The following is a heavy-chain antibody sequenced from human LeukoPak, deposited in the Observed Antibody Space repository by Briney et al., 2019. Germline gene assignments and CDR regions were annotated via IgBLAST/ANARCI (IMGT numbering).Heavy chain of an antibody. CDR3: ARVDSSGYVDAFDI. CDR1: GFTFSSYW. Sequence: GGSLRLSCAASGFTFSSYWMSWVRQAPGKGLEWVANIKQDGSEKYYVDSVKGRFTISRDNAKNSLYLQMNSLRAEDTAVYYCARVDSSGYVDAFDIWGQGTMVTVSS. J-gene: IGHJ3*02. V-gene: IGHV3-7*01. D-gene: IGHD3-22*01. CDR2: IKQDGSEK.